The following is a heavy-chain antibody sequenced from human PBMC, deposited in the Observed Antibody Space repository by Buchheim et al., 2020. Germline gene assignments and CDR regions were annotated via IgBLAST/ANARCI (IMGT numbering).Heavy chain of an antibody. J-gene: IGHJ5*02. CDR3: ARGGYYDFWSGWGRFDP. V-gene: IGHV4-34*01. Sequence: QVQLQQWGAGLLKPSETLSLTCAVYGGSFSGYYWSWIRQPPGKGLEWIGEINHSGSTNYNPSLKSRVTISVDTSKNQFSLKLSFVTAADTAVYYCARGGYYDFWSGWGRFDPWGQGTL. CDR1: GGSFSGYY. CDR2: INHSGST. D-gene: IGHD3-3*01.